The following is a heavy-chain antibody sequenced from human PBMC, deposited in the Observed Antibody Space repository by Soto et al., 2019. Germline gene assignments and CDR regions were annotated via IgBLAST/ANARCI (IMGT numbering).Heavy chain of an antibody. Sequence: SGPTLEPTQALTLTCTFSGFSLRTTGVGVGWIRQPPGKALEWLALLYWDDDNRYNPSLKSRLTLTKDTSKSQVVLTLTNVDPADTATYYCAHNPPQDSGAFDVWGQGTMVTVSS. D-gene: IGHD6-19*01. J-gene: IGHJ3*01. CDR2: LYWDDDN. CDR3: AHNPPQDSGAFDV. CDR1: GFSLRTTGVG. V-gene: IGHV2-5*02.